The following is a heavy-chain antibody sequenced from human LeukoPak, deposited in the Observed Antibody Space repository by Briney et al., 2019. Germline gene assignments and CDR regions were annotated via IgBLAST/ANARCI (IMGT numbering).Heavy chain of an antibody. J-gene: IGHJ4*02. CDR1: GFTFSNDA. V-gene: IGHV3-23*01. Sequence: GGSLRLSSAASGFTFSNDAMSWVRQAPGRGLEWVSSIGGYGTTAYYADSVKGRLTISRDNSKNTLYLQMNGLRAEDTAIYYCAKHGAGITVAGRRHLDYWGQGTLVTVSS. CDR3: AKHGAGITVAGRRHLDY. CDR2: IGGYGTTA. D-gene: IGHD6-19*01.